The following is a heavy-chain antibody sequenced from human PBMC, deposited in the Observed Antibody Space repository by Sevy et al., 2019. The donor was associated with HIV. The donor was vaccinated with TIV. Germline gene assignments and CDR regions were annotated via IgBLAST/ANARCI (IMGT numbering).Heavy chain of an antibody. CDR1: AGSISSYY. CDR3: ASNVGGNDAFDI. D-gene: IGHD3-16*01. Sequence: SETLSLTCTVSAGSISSYYWSWIRQPPGKGLEWIGYFYNSGSTNYNPSLKSRVSISVDTSKNQLSLKLSSVTAADTAMYYCASNVGGNDAFDIWGQGTMVTVSS. CDR2: FYNSGST. J-gene: IGHJ3*02. V-gene: IGHV4-59*01.